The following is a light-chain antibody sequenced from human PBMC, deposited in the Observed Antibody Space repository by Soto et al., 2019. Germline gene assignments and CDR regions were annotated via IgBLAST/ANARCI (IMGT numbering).Light chain of an antibody. CDR1: QSVLYSSNNKNY. V-gene: IGKV4-1*01. CDR2: WAS. J-gene: IGKJ1*01. Sequence: DIVMTQSPDSLAVSLGERATINCESSQSVLYSSNNKNYLAWYQQKPGQPPKLLIDWASTRASGVPDRFSGSGSGTDFTLTISSLQSEDFAVYYCQQYHSTPWTFGQGTKVDIK. CDR3: QQYHSTPWT.